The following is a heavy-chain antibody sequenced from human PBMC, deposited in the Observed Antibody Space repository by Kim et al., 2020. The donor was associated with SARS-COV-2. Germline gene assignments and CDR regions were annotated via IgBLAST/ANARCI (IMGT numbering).Heavy chain of an antibody. CDR1: GGSISSSCYY. CDR2: IYYSGST. J-gene: IGHJ4*02. CDR3: ARPGDSSGPWGFDY. D-gene: IGHD6-19*01. V-gene: IGHV4-39*01. Sequence: SETLSLTCTVSGGSISSSCYYWGWIRQPPGKGLEWIGSIYYSGSTYYNPSLKSRVTISVDTSKNQFSLKLSSVTAADTAVYYCARPGDSSGPWGFDYWGQRTLVTVSS.